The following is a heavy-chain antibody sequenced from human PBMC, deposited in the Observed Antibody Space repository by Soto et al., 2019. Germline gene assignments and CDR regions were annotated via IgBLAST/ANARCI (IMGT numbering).Heavy chain of an antibody. CDR3: ARHFPPLHSGRHYFDL. Sequence: SETLSLTCTVSNDSISPYYWSWIRQPPGKGLEWIGFIYYSGSTTYNPSLKSRVTISVATSKNQFSLKLTSVTAADTAIYYCARHFPPLHSGRHYFDLWGQGTLVTVSS. V-gene: IGHV4-59*08. J-gene: IGHJ4*02. D-gene: IGHD3-10*01. CDR1: NDSISPYY. CDR2: IYYSGST.